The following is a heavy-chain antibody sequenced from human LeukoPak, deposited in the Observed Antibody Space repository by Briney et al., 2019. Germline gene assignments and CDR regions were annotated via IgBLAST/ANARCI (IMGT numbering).Heavy chain of an antibody. V-gene: IGHV3-23*01. CDR3: AKDCLAVAGIAWGGY. CDR2: ISGSGGST. J-gene: IGHJ4*02. CDR1: GFIFSTYG. Sequence: GGSLRLSCAESGFIFSTYGMSWVRQAPGKGLEWVSAISGSGGSTYYADSVKGRFTISRDNSKNTLYLQMNSLRAEDTAVYYCAKDCLAVAGIAWGGYWGQGTLVTVSS. D-gene: IGHD6-19*01.